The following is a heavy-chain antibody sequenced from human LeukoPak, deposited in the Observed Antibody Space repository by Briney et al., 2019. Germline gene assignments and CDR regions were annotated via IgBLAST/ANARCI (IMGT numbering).Heavy chain of an antibody. J-gene: IGHJ4*02. CDR3: ARRPRYSSGPVGDY. CDR1: GFTFSNHG. Sequence: GGSLRLSCAASGFTFSNHGMHWVRQAPGKGLEWVAVIWYDGSNKYYADSAKGRFTISRDDSKSTLYLQMNSLRAEDTAVYYCARRPRYSSGPVGDYWGQGTPVTVSS. V-gene: IGHV3-33*01. CDR2: IWYDGSNK. D-gene: IGHD6-19*01.